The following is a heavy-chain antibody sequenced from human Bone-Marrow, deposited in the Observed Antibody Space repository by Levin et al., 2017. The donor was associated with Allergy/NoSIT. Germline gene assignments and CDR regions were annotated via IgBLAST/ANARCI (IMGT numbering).Heavy chain of an antibody. CDR3: ARSGIFGVVSQMGPFFDY. CDR1: GFSLSTNGVV. CDR2: IDWDGDK. Sequence: SGPTLVKPTQTLTLTCTFSGFSLSTNGVVLSWIRQSPGKALEWLARIDWDGDKFYSPSLKTRLAISKDTSQKQVVLTMTNMDPVDTATYFCARSGIFGVVSQMGPFFDYWGRGIPVTVSS. V-gene: IGHV2-70*04. J-gene: IGHJ4*02. D-gene: IGHD3-3*01.